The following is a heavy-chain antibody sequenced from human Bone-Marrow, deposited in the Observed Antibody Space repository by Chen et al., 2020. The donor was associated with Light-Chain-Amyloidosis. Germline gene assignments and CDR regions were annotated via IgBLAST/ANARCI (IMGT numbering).Heavy chain of an antibody. CDR2: IYPDDSDA. Sequence: EVQLEQSGPEVKKPGESLQISCKGSGYTFPNYWLGWVRQMPGKGLEWMGVIYPDDSDARYSPSFEGQVTISADKSITTAYLQWRSLKASDTAMYYCARRRDGYNFDYWGQGTLVTVSS. CDR1: GYTFPNYW. D-gene: IGHD5-12*01. CDR3: ARRRDGYNFDY. V-gene: IGHV5-51*01. J-gene: IGHJ4*02.